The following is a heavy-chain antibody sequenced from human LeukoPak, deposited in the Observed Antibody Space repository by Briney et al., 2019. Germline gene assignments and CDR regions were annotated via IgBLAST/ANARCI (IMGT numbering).Heavy chain of an antibody. D-gene: IGHD1-26*01. CDR3: ASPFRGSYDWFDP. CDR2: IFHSGST. J-gene: IGHJ5*02. V-gene: IGHV4-38-2*01. Sequence: KTSETLSLTCAVSGYSISSGYYWGWIRQTPGKGLEWIGSIFHSGSTYYSPSLKSRVTISVDTSKNQFSLKLSSVTAADTAVYYCASPFRGSYDWFDPWGQGIQVTVSS. CDR1: GYSISSGYY.